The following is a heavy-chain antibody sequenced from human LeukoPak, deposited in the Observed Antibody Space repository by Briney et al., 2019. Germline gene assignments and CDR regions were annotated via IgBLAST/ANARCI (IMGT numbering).Heavy chain of an antibody. Sequence: GGSLRLSCAASGFTFSSYAMHWVRQAPGKGLEWVAVISYDGSNKYYADSVKGRFTISRDNSKNTLYLQMNSLRAEDTAVYYCARSGSPLPVEFDYWGQGTLVTVSS. D-gene: IGHD1-26*01. J-gene: IGHJ4*02. V-gene: IGHV3-30-3*01. CDR3: ARSGSPLPVEFDY. CDR1: GFTFSSYA. CDR2: ISYDGSNK.